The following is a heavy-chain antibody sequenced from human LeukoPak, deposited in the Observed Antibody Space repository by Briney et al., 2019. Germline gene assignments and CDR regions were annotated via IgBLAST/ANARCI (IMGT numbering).Heavy chain of an antibody. V-gene: IGHV3-74*01. D-gene: IGHD3-22*01. CDR2: INSDGSST. CDR1: GFTFSTYW. J-gene: IGHJ4*02. Sequence: GGSLRLSCAASGFTFSTYWMHWVRQAPGKGLVWVSRINSDGSSTSYADSVKGRFTISRDNAKNTLYLQMNSRRAEDTAVYYCARSYYDSSGTLFDYWGQGTLVTVSS. CDR3: ARSYYDSSGTLFDY.